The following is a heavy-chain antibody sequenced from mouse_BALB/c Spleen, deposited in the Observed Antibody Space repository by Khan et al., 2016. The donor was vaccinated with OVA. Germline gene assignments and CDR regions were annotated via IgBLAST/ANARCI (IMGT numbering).Heavy chain of an antibody. CDR2: IWAGGST. CDR1: GFSLTSYG. V-gene: IGHV2-9*02. J-gene: IGHJ3*01. Sequence: QVQLKESGPGLVAPSQSLSITCTVAGFSLTSYGVHWVRQPSGKGLEWLGVIWAGGSTNYNSALMSRLIISKDNSKSQVLLKMNSLQTDDTAMYYCARGQYGNSAWFANWGQGTLVTVSA. D-gene: IGHD2-1*01. CDR3: ARGQYGNSAWFAN.